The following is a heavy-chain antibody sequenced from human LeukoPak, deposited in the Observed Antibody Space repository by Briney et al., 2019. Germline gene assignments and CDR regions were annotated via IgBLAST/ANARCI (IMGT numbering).Heavy chain of an antibody. CDR3: ARSIVATVEMFDY. CDR2: IIPIFGTA. CDR1: GGTFSSYA. Sequence: SVKVSCKASGGTFSSYAISWVRQAPGQGLEWMGGIIPIFGTANYAQKFQGRVTITADESTGTAYMELSSLRSEDTAVYYCARSIVATVEMFDYWGQGTLVTVSS. D-gene: IGHD5-12*01. J-gene: IGHJ4*02. V-gene: IGHV1-69*13.